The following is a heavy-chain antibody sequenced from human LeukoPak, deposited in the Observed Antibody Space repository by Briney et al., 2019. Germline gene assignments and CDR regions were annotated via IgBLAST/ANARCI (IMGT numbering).Heavy chain of an antibody. CDR1: GGSFSGYY. V-gene: IGHV4-34*01. D-gene: IGHD6-13*01. J-gene: IGHJ4*02. CDR2: INHSGST. Sequence: SETLSLTCAVYGGSFSGYYWSWIRQPPGKGLEWIGEINHSGSTNYNPSLKSRVTISVDTSKNQFSLKLSSVTAADTAVYYCARGHSSSWYSSFDYWGQGTLVTVSS. CDR3: ARGHSSSWYSSFDY.